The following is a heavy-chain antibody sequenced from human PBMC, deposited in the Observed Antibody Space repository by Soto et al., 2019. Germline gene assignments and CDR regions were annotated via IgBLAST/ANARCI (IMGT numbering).Heavy chain of an antibody. CDR1: GGSVSSSNYY. D-gene: IGHD3-22*01. Sequence: SETLSLTCTVSGGSVSSSNYYWGWIRQPPGKGLEWIGSFSNRGSTYYNPSLQSRVTISVDTSRDQFSLRLSSLTAADTAVYYCAGRGEYSRGYYFEYWGQGTLVTVSS. CDR2: FSNRGST. V-gene: IGHV4-39*01. J-gene: IGHJ4*02. CDR3: AGRGEYSRGYYFEY.